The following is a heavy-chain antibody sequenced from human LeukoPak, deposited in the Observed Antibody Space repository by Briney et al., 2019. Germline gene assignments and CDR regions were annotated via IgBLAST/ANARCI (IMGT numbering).Heavy chain of an antibody. CDR3: ARDRTSPKSSGWGLLDY. D-gene: IGHD6-19*01. CDR1: GGSFSGYY. V-gene: IGHV4-34*01. Sequence: SETLSLTCAVNGGSFSGYYWSWIRQPPGKGLEWIGEINHSGSTNCNSSLKSRVIMSVDTSKNQVSLKLSSLTAADTAVYYCARDRTSPKSSGWGLLDYWGQGTLVTVSS. J-gene: IGHJ4*02. CDR2: INHSGST.